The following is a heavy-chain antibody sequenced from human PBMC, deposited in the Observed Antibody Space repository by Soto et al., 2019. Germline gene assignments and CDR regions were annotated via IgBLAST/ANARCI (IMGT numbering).Heavy chain of an antibody. V-gene: IGHV3-48*01. CDR2: ISSSSRTI. D-gene: IGHD2-15*01. CDR3: ARDKGRSPLDY. CDR1: GFTFRSYS. Sequence: GGSLRLSCAASGFTFRSYSMNWVRQAPGKGLEWVSYISSSSRTIYNADSVKGRFTISRDNAKNSLYLQMNSLRAEDTAVYYCARDKGRSPLDYWGQGTLVTVSS. J-gene: IGHJ4*02.